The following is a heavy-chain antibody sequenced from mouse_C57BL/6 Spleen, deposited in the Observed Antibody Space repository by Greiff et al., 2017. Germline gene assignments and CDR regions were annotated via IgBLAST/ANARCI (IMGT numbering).Heavy chain of an antibody. CDR2: INPYNGGT. V-gene: IGHV1-19*01. Sequence: VQLKRSGPVLVKPGASVKMSCKASGYTFTDYYMNWVKQSHGKSLEWIGVINPYNGGTSYNQKFKGKATLTVDKSSSTAYMELNSLTSEDSAVYYCARDYGSSPIYWYFDVWGTGTTVTVSS. CDR3: ARDYGSSPIYWYFDV. CDR1: GYTFTDYY. D-gene: IGHD1-1*01. J-gene: IGHJ1*03.